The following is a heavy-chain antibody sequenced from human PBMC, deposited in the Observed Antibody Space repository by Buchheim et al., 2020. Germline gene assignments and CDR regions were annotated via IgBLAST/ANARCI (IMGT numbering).Heavy chain of an antibody. CDR2: ISSSSSTI. Sequence: EVQLVESGGGLVQPGGSLRLSCAASGFTFSSYSMNWVRQAPGKGLEWVSYISSSSSTIYYADSVKGRFTTSRDNAKNSLYLQMNSLRAEDTAVYYCASEYCGGDCYVDYWGQGTL. CDR3: ASEYCGGDCYVDY. J-gene: IGHJ4*02. V-gene: IGHV3-48*01. D-gene: IGHD2-21*02. CDR1: GFTFSSYS.